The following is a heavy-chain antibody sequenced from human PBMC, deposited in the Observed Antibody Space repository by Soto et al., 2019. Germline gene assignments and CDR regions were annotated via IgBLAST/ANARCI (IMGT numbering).Heavy chain of an antibody. CDR3: ARDHVRGFDP. J-gene: IGHJ5*02. Sequence: SETLSLTCAVSGGSISSGGYSWSWIRQPPGKGLEWIGYIYHSGSTYYNPSLKSRVTISVDRSKNQFSLKLSSVTAADPPVYYCARDHVRGFDPWGQGTLVTVSS. D-gene: IGHD4-17*01. CDR1: GGSISSGGYS. V-gene: IGHV4-30-2*01. CDR2: IYHSGST.